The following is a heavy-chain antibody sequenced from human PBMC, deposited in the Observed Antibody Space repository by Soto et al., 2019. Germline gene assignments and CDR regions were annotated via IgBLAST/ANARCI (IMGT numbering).Heavy chain of an antibody. J-gene: IGHJ5*02. D-gene: IGHD4-17*01. V-gene: IGHV1-8*01. CDR1: GYTFINYD. CDR2: IDPKTGDT. Sequence: QVKLVQSGAEVKKPGASVKVSCKTSGYTFINYDINWVRQATGQGLEWMGWIDPKTGDTVYAQKFQGRVTMTRSTSIRTAYMELSSLRSEDTAVYYCARARVYGGVDPWGQGTLVTVSS. CDR3: ARARVYGGVDP.